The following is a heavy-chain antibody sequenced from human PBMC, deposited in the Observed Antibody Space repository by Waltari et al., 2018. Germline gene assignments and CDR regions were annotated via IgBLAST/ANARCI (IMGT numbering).Heavy chain of an antibody. J-gene: IGHJ4*02. Sequence: EVQLVESGGGVVRPGGSLRLSCAASGFPFDAYGMSWVRRAPGKGLGWVSGINWNGGSTGYADSVKGRFTISRDNAKNSLYLQMNSLRAEDTALYYCARDREVIAARPSNFDYWGQGTLVTVSS. CDR3: ARDREVIAARPSNFDY. D-gene: IGHD6-6*01. V-gene: IGHV3-20*04. CDR2: INWNGGST. CDR1: GFPFDAYG.